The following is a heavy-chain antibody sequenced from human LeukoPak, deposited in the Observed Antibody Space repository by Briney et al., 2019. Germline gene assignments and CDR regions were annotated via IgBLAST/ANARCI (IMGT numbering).Heavy chain of an antibody. CDR2: IYRSGST. Sequence: SETLSLTCTVSGYSISSGYYWGWIRQPPGKGLEWIGSIYRSGSTYYNPSLKSRVTISVDTSKNQFSLKLSSVTAADTAVYYCARVNLVVPAARSLDPWGQGTLVTVSS. D-gene: IGHD2-2*01. J-gene: IGHJ5*02. CDR1: GYSISSGYY. V-gene: IGHV4-38-2*02. CDR3: ARVNLVVPAARSLDP.